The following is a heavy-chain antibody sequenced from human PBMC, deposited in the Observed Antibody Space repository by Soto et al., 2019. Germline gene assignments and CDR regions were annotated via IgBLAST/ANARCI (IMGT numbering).Heavy chain of an antibody. J-gene: IGHJ4*02. V-gene: IGHV4-30-4*02. Sequence: PSETLSLTCTVSGGSISSGDYYWSWIRQPPGKGLEWIGYIYYSGSTYYNPSLKSRVTISVDTSKNQFSLKVSSVTAADTAVYYCASYYGSGIRMAIDYWGQGTLVTVSS. CDR1: GGSISSGDYY. CDR2: IYYSGST. D-gene: IGHD3-10*01. CDR3: ASYYGSGIRMAIDY.